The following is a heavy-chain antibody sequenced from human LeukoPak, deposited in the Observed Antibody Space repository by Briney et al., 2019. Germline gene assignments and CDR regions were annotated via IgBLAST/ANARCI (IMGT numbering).Heavy chain of an antibody. CDR1: GFTFSSYE. CDR2: ISSGGNTI. Sequence: GGSLRLSCAASGFTFSSYEMNWVRQAPGKGLEWVSYISSGGNTIYYADSVKGRFTFSRDNAKNSLYLQMNSLRAEDTAVYYCAREGRGHDYGDYGRSPMIVPFDYWGQGTLVTVSS. D-gene: IGHD4-17*01. J-gene: IGHJ4*02. CDR3: AREGRGHDYGDYGRSPMIVPFDY. V-gene: IGHV3-48*03.